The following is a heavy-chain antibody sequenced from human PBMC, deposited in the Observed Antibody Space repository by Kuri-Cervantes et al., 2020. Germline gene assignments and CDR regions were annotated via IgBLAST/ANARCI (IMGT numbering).Heavy chain of an antibody. CDR2: IIPILGIA. Sequence: PVKVSCKASGGTFSSYTISWVRQAPGQGLEWMGRIIPILGIANYAQKFQGRVTITADKSTSTAYMELSSLRSEDTAVYYCARGGYSSGWNYYYYGMDVWGQGTTVTVSS. J-gene: IGHJ6*02. CDR3: ARGGYSSGWNYYYYGMDV. V-gene: IGHV1-69*02. D-gene: IGHD6-19*01. CDR1: GGTFSSYT.